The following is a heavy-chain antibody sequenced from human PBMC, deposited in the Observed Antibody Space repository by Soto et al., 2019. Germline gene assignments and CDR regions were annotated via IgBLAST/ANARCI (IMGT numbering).Heavy chain of an antibody. J-gene: IGHJ6*02. V-gene: IGHV3-33*01. CDR1: GFTFSSYG. CDR2: IWYDGSNK. Sequence: QVQLVESGGGVVQPGRSLRLSCAASGFTFSSYGMHWVRQAPGKGLEWVAVIWYDGSNKYYADSVKGRFTISRDNAKNTLYLQMNSLSAEHTAVYYCARDRYCSSTICYAHPHYYYGMDVWGHGTTVTVSS. D-gene: IGHD2-2*01. CDR3: ARDRYCSSTICYAHPHYYYGMDV.